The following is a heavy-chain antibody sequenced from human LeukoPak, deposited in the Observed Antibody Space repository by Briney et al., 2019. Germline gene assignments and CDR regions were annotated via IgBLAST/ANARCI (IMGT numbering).Heavy chain of an antibody. D-gene: IGHD3-10*01. CDR1: GGSISSYY. J-gene: IGHJ4*02. V-gene: IGHV4-59*12. Sequence: PSETLSLTCTVSGGSISSYYWSWIRQPPGKGLEWIGYIYYSGSTNYNPSLKSRVIISVDTSKNQFSLKLNFVTAAGTAVYYCARDSSGGWFGSYYFDYWGQGTLVTVSS. CDR2: IYYSGST. CDR3: ARDSSGGWFGSYYFDY.